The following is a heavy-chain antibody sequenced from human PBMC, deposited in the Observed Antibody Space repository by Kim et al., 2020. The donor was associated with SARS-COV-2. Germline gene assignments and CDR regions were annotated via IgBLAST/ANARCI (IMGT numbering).Heavy chain of an antibody. D-gene: IGHD2-2*01. Sequence: ASVKVSCKASGYSFFKYDLSWVRQAPGQGLEWMGWIDTDTGNPTYAPAFTGRFVFSLDTSVTTSYLQINGLKPDDTAVYYCARDLEYDDTDLYQRYFDLWGRGTLVTVSS. CDR2: IDTDTGNP. J-gene: IGHJ2*01. CDR1: GYSFFKYD. V-gene: IGHV7-4-1*02. CDR3: ARDLEYDDTDLYQRYFDL.